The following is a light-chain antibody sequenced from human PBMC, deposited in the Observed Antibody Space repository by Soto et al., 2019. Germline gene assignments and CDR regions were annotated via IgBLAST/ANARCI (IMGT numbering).Light chain of an antibody. CDR3: RSYTGSNPPAV. V-gene: IGLV2-14*01. CDR1: SSDVGGYNY. J-gene: IGLJ2*01. Sequence: QSALTQPASVSGSPGQSITISCTGTSSDVGGYNYVSWYQQHPGKAPNLIIFDVSNRPSGVSNRFSGSKSGNSASLTISGLQAEDEAAYSCRSYTGSNPPAVFGGGTKLTV. CDR2: DVS.